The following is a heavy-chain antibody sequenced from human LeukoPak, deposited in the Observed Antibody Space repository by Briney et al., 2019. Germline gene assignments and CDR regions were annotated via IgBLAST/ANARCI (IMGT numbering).Heavy chain of an antibody. CDR3: AKDPTTDDYYFDY. D-gene: IGHD1-26*01. CDR2: ISYDGSNK. J-gene: IGHJ4*02. Sequence: GGSLRLSCAASGFTFNNYAMHWVRQAPGKGLEWVAVISYDGSNKYYAASVKGRFTISRDNSKNTLYLQMNSLRAEDTAVYYCAKDPTTDDYYFDYWGQGTLVTVSS. V-gene: IGHV3-30-3*01. CDR1: GFTFNNYA.